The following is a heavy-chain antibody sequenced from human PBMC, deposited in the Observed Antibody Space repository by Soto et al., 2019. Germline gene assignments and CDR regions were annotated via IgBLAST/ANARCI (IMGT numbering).Heavy chain of an antibody. CDR1: GYSFSTYW. J-gene: IGHJ4*02. V-gene: IGHV5-51*03. Sequence: VQLVQSGAELRKPGESLKISCRGYGYSFSTYWIAWVRQLPGKGLEWMGVIYPGDSDPRYSPPFQGLVTMSADKSTSTAFLQWSSLEASDSAMYFCARVAVELQTPYYFDYWGQGTQVAVSP. CDR2: IYPGDSDP. CDR3: ARVAVELQTPYYFDY. D-gene: IGHD1-26*01.